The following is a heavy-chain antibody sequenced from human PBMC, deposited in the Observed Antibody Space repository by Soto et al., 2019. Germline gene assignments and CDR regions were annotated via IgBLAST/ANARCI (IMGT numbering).Heavy chain of an antibody. CDR2: IIPIFGTA. D-gene: IGHD6-6*01. CDR1: GGTFSSYA. Sequence: QVQLVQSGAEVKKPGSSVKVSCKASGGTFSSYAISWVRQAPGQGLEWLGGIIPIFGTANYAQKFQGRVTITADESTSTAYMELSSLRSEDTAVYYCARAIAARPKQKTYYYYGMDVWGQGTTVTVSS. J-gene: IGHJ6*02. CDR3: ARAIAARPKQKTYYYYGMDV. V-gene: IGHV1-69*01.